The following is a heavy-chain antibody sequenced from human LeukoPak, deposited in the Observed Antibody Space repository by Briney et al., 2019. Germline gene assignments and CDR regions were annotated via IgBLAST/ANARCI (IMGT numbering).Heavy chain of an antibody. CDR3: ARDDSSSWYHNY. V-gene: IGHV4-4*07. CDR2: IYTSGST. CDR1: GGSISSYY. J-gene: IGHJ4*02. Sequence: SETLSLTCTVSGGSISSYYWSWIRQPAGKGLEWIGRIYTSGSTNYNPSLKSRVTMSVDTFKNQFSLKLSSVTAADTAVYYCARDDSSSWYHNYWGQGTLVTVSS. D-gene: IGHD6-13*01.